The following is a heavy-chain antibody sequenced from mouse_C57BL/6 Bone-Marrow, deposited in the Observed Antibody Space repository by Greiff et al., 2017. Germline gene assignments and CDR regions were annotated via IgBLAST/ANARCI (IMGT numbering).Heavy chain of an antibody. Sequence: EVQLVESVAELVRPGASVKLSCTASGFNIKNTYMHWVKQRPEQGVEWIGRIDPANGNTKYAPKFQGKATITADTSSNTAYLQLSSLTSEDTAIYYCARGIYRRWYFDVWGTGTTVTVSS. CDR3: ARGIYRRWYFDV. J-gene: IGHJ1*03. CDR2: IDPANGNT. D-gene: IGHD2-14*01. V-gene: IGHV14-3*01. CDR1: GFNIKNTY.